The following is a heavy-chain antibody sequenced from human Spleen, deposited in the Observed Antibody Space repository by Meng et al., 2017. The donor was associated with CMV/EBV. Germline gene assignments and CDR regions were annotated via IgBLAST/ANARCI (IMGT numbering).Heavy chain of an antibody. Sequence: GESLKISCAASGFTFNDYYMTWIRQAPGKGLEWVSYISSSTTTIYYAHSVKGRFTVSRDNTNNSLYLQMNSLRAEDTAVYYCARDISSVSSSGWGYYYYYGMDVWGQGTAVTVSS. CDR1: GFTFNDYY. CDR3: ARDISSVSSSGWGYYYYYGMDV. D-gene: IGHD6-19*01. J-gene: IGHJ6*02. CDR2: ISSSTTTI. V-gene: IGHV3-11*01.